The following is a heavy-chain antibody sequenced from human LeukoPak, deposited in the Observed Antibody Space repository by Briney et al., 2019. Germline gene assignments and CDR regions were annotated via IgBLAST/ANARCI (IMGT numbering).Heavy chain of an antibody. CDR2: VRDNGES. D-gene: IGHD5-18*01. Sequence: SETLSLTCTVSGGSINTYYWSWIRQPPGKGLEWIAYVRDNGESNYNPSLKSRVAISIDTANNQISLRLNFVTASDTAIHYCARQPANTAAFDIWGLGTMVTVSS. CDR1: GGSINTYY. V-gene: IGHV4-59*08. J-gene: IGHJ3*02. CDR3: ARQPANTAAFDI.